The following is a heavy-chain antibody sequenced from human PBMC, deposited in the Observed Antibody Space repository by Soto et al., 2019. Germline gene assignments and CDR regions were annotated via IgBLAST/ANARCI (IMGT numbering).Heavy chain of an antibody. V-gene: IGHV3-33*01. CDR1: GFTFSSYG. J-gene: IGHJ5*02. CDR2: IWYDGSNK. D-gene: IGHD1-20*01. CDR3: SSDFTPHNWNSFHWFDP. Sequence: PGGSLRLSCAASGFTFSSYGMHWVRQAPGKGLEWVAVIWYDGSNKYYADSVKGRFTISRDNSKNTLYLQMNSLRAEDTAVYYCSSDFTPHNWNSFHWFDPWGQGTLVTVSS.